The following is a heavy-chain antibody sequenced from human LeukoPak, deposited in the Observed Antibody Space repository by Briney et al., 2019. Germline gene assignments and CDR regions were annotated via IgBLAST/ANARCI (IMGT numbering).Heavy chain of an antibody. CDR2: IKQDGSEN. V-gene: IGHV3-7*01. Sequence: AGSLRLSCAASGFTFSRYWMTWVRQAPGKGLEWVANIKQDGSENYYVDSVKGRFTISRDNAKSSLYLQMNSPREKDTAVYYCARDWGGENDYWGQGTLVTVSS. D-gene: IGHD3-10*01. J-gene: IGHJ4*02. CDR1: GFTFSRYW. CDR3: ARDWGGENDY.